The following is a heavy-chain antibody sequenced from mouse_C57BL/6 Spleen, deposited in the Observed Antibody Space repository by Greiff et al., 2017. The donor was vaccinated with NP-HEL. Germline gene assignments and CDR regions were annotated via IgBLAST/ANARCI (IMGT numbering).Heavy chain of an antibody. V-gene: IGHV1-81*01. CDR3: ARSEVYDYDGYFDV. CDR2: IYPRSGNT. Sequence: QVQLKESGAELARPGASVKLSCKASGYTFTSYGISWVKQRTGQGLEWIGEIYPRSGNTYYNEKFKGKATLTADKSSSTAYMELRSLTSEDSAVYFCARSEVYDYDGYFDVWGTGTTVTVSS. J-gene: IGHJ1*03. CDR1: GYTFTSYG. D-gene: IGHD2-4*01.